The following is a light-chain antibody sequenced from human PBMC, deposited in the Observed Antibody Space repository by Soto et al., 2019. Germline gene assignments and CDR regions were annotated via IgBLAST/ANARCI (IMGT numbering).Light chain of an antibody. Sequence: QSVMTQPPSVSAASGQRVTISCSGSSSNIGGNSVSWYQQLPGTAPKLLIYDDDKRPSGIPDRFSGSKSGTSATLGITGFQTGDEADHYCGSWDSSLSAYVFGTGTQLTVL. J-gene: IGLJ1*01. CDR3: GSWDSSLSAYV. V-gene: IGLV1-51*01. CDR2: DDD. CDR1: SSNIGGNS.